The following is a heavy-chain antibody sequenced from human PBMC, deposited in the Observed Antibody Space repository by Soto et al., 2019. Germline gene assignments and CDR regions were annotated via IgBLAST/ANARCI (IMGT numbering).Heavy chain of an antibody. Sequence: EVQLVESGGGLVRPGGSLRLSCAASGFTFSLYSMNWVRQAPGKGLEWVSSIDSSSTYMYYADSVKGRFTISRDNAKNSVYLQMNSLGVEYTAVYYGARVDRDYGGGGVPKFWGQGTLVTVSS. CDR1: GFTFSLYS. D-gene: IGHD4-17*01. CDR3: ARVDRDYGGGGVPKF. CDR2: IDSSSTYM. V-gene: IGHV3-21*01. J-gene: IGHJ4*02.